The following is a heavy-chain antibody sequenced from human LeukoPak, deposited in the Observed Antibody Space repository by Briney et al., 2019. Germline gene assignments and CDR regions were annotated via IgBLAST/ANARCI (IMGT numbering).Heavy chain of an antibody. J-gene: IGHJ4*02. CDR2: IYYSGST. D-gene: IGHD3-22*01. Sequence: SQTLPLTCTVSGGSISSYYWSWIRQPPGKGLEWIGYIYYSGSTNYNPSLKSRVTISVDTSKNQFSLKLSSVTAADTAVYYCARDLDSSGYYLDYWGQGTLVTVSS. V-gene: IGHV4-59*01. CDR1: GGSISSYY. CDR3: ARDLDSSGYYLDY.